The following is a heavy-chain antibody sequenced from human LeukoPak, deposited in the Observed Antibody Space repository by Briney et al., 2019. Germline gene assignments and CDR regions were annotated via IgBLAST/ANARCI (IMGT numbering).Heavy chain of an antibody. D-gene: IGHD4-11*01. CDR1: GGSISSGSYY. CDR2: IYTSGDT. V-gene: IGHV4-61*02. CDR3: AKVRYSNKMLLDAFDI. Sequence: SETLSLTCTVSGGSISSGSYYWSWIRQPAGKGLEWIGRIYTSGDTNYNPSLKSRVTISVDTSKNQFSLKLSSVTAADTAVYYCAKVRYSNKMLLDAFDIWGQGAVVTVSS. J-gene: IGHJ3*02.